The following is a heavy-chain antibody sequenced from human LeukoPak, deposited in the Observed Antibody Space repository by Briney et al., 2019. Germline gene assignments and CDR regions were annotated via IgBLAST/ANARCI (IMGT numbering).Heavy chain of an antibody. CDR1: GYTFTDFG. V-gene: IGHV1-18*01. D-gene: IGHD3-22*01. CDR2: FTTYNGNT. Sequence: ASVKVSCKISGYTFTDFGINWVRQAPGQGLEWMGRFTTYNGNTNYAQKFQGRVTMTTDTSTTTAYLEVTSLRSDDTAVYYCARDSSGFYYVHWGQGTLVTVSS. CDR3: ARDSSGFYYVH. J-gene: IGHJ4*02.